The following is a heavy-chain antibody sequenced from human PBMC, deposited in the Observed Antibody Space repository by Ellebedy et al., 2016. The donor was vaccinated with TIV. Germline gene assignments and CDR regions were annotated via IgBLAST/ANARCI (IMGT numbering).Heavy chain of an antibody. CDR1: GGSISSSSYY. CDR3: ARARGYSSAYYDY. D-gene: IGHD6-19*01. Sequence: MPSETLSLTCTVSGGSISSSSYYWGWIRQPPGKGLEWIGEINHSGSTNSNPSLKSRVTLSVDKSKNQFSLRVTSVTAADSGVYFCARARGYSSAYYDYWGQGALVTVSS. V-gene: IGHV4-39*01. CDR2: INHSGST. J-gene: IGHJ4*01.